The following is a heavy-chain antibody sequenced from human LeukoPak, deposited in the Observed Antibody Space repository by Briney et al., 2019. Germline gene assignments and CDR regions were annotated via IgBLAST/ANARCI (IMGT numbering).Heavy chain of an antibody. CDR1: GFTFSSYA. D-gene: IGHD1-26*01. V-gene: IGHV3-30-3*01. Sequence: GGSLRLSCAASGFTFSSYAMHWVRQAPGKGLECVAVISYDGSNKYYADSVKGRFTISRDNSKNTLYLQMNSLRAEDTAVYYCARGGSYLSPLGYFDYWGQGTLVTVSS. J-gene: IGHJ4*02. CDR3: ARGGSYLSPLGYFDY. CDR2: ISYDGSNK.